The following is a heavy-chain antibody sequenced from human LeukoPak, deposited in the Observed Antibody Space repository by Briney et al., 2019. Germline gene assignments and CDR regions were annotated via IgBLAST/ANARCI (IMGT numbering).Heavy chain of an antibody. Sequence: PGGSLRLSCAASGFTFSSYWMSWVRQAPGKGPEWVANIKQDGSEKYYVDSVKGRFTISRDNAKNTLYLQMNSLRAEDTAVYYCAKGGPTLFYYYYMDVWGKGTTVTVSS. D-gene: IGHD3-10*01. CDR1: GFTFSSYW. CDR3: AKGGPTLFYYYYMDV. V-gene: IGHV3-7*03. J-gene: IGHJ6*03. CDR2: IKQDGSEK.